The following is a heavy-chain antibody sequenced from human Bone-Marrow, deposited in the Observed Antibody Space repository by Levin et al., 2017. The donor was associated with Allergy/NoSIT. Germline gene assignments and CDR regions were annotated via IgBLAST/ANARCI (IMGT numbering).Heavy chain of an antibody. D-gene: IGHD1-26*01. CDR3: AKYSGSYYTAMTYFDY. CDR2: ISGSGGST. CDR1: GFTFSSYA. V-gene: IGHV3-23*01. Sequence: GESLKISCAASGFTFSSYAMSWVRQAPGKGLEWVSAISGSGGSTYYADSVKGRFTISRDNSKNTLYLQMNSLRAEDTAVYYCAKYSGSYYTAMTYFDYWGQGTLVTVSS. J-gene: IGHJ4*02.